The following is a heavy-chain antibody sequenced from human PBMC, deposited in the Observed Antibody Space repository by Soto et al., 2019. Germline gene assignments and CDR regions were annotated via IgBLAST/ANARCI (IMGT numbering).Heavy chain of an antibody. CDR3: VKGEYYYDSSGYYPFDY. V-gene: IGHV3-64D*06. D-gene: IGHD3-22*01. CDR1: GFTFSSYW. J-gene: IGHJ4*02. CDR2: ISINGGST. Sequence: TGGSLRLSCAASGFTFSSYWMHWVRQAPGKGLVWVSRISINGGSTHYADSVKGRFTISRDNSKNTQYLQMSSLRADDTALYYCVKGEYYYDSSGYYPFDYWGQGTLVTVSS.